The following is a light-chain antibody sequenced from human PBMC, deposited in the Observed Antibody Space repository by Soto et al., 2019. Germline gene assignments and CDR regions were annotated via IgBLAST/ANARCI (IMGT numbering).Light chain of an antibody. J-gene: IGKJ4*01. Sequence: EIVLTQSPATLSLSPGERATLSCRASHSVSTSLAWYQQKPGQAPRLLIYDASNRATGIPARFIGSGSGTGFSLTIVSLVPDDFAVYYCQQYNNWPPLTFGGGTKVEIK. CDR3: QQYNNWPPLT. CDR2: DAS. V-gene: IGKV3-11*01. CDR1: HSVSTS.